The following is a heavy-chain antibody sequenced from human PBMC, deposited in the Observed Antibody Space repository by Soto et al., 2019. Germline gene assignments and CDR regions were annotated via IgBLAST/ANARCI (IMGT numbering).Heavy chain of an antibody. J-gene: IGHJ6*02. CDR3: ASNNNVLTGSYYYGMDV. D-gene: IGHD3-9*01. CDR1: GGTFSSYA. CDR2: IITIFGTA. V-gene: IGHV1-69*12. Sequence: QVQLVQSGAEVKKPGSSVKVSCKASGGTFSSYAISWVRQAPGQGLEWMGGIITIFGTANYAQKFQGRVTIIADESTSTAYMELSSLRSEDTAVFYCASNNNVLTGSYYYGMDVWGQGTTVTVSS.